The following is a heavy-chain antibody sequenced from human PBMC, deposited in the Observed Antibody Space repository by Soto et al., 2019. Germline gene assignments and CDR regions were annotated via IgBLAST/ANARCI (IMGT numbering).Heavy chain of an antibody. Sequence: KPSETLSLTCAVYGGSFSGYYWSWIRQPPGKGLEWIGEINHSRSTNYNPSLKSRVTISVDTSKNQFSLKLSSVTAADTAVYYCARMSIAARRGYYYGMDVWRQGTTVTVSS. D-gene: IGHD6-6*01. V-gene: IGHV4-34*01. CDR3: ARMSIAARRGYYYGMDV. CDR2: INHSRST. CDR1: GGSFSGYY. J-gene: IGHJ6*02.